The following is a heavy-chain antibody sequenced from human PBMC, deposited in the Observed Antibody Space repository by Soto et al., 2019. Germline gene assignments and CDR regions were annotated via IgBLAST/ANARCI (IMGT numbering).Heavy chain of an antibody. V-gene: IGHV6-1*01. CDR2: TYYRSKWYN. Sequence: PSHTLSLTCAISGCTVASNSAAWTLIRQSPSRGLEWLGKTYYRSKWYNEYAVSVKSRISINADTSKNQFSLQLDSVTPEDTAVYYCARGGYSMDVWGQGTTVTVSS. CDR1: GCTVASNSAA. CDR3: ARGGYSMDV. J-gene: IGHJ6*02.